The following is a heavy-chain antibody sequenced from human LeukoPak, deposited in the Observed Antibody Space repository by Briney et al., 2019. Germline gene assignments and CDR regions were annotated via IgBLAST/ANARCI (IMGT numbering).Heavy chain of an antibody. V-gene: IGHV4-4*07. J-gene: IGHJ5*02. D-gene: IGHD3-22*01. CDR2: IYTSGST. CDR3: ARDHSYYDSSGHSDP. CDR1: GGSISSYY. Sequence: SETLSLTCTVSGGSISSYYWSWIRQPAGKGLEWIGRIYTSGSTNYNPSLKSRVTMSVDTSKNQFSLKLSSVTAADTAVYYCARDHSYYDSSGHSDPWGREPWSPSPQ.